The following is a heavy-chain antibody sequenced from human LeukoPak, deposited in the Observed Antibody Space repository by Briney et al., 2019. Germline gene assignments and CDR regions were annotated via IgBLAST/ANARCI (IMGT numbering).Heavy chain of an antibody. Sequence: GGSLRLSCAASGFTFSSYSMNWVHQAPGKGLEWVSSISSSSSYIYYADSVKGRFTISRDNAKNSLYLKMHSLRAADKAVYSCPRDRMRCSSPTCPQIPDYGAQETLVTVSS. D-gene: IGHD2-2*01. J-gene: IGHJ4*02. V-gene: IGHV3-21*01. CDR3: PRDRMRCSSPTCPQIPDY. CDR2: ISSSSSYI. CDR1: GFTFSSYS.